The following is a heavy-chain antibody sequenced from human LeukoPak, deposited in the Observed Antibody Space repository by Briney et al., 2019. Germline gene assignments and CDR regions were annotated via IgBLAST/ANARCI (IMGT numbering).Heavy chain of an antibody. D-gene: IGHD3-22*01. CDR2: IYYSGST. J-gene: IGHJ4*02. CDR3: VKGAGYYYDSRFDY. CDR1: GGSISRYY. V-gene: IGHV4-59*08. Sequence: PSETLSLTCTVSGGSISRYYWSWLRQPPGKGLEWIGYIYYSGSTNYNPSLKSRVTISVDTSKNQFSLKLSSVTAADTALYYCVKGAGYYYDSRFDYWGQGTLVTVSS.